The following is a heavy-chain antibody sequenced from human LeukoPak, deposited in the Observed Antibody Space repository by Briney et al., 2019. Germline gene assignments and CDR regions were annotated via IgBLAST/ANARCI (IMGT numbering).Heavy chain of an antibody. V-gene: IGHV3-74*01. J-gene: IGHJ4*02. CDR3: AKDQRGYCTSTRCYIYDY. CDR1: GFTFSNYW. D-gene: IGHD2-2*02. CDR2: INNEESSI. Sequence: GGSLRLSCAVSGFTFSNYWMHWVRQAPGKGLVWVSRINNEESSITYADSVKGRFTISRDNSKNTLYLQMNSLRAEDTAVYYCAKDQRGYCTSTRCYIYDYWGQGTLVTVSS.